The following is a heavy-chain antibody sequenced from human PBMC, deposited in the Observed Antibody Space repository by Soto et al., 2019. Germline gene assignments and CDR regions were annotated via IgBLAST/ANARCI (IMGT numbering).Heavy chain of an antibody. J-gene: IGHJ4*02. Sequence: QVQLVESGGGVVQPGRSLRLSCAASGFTFSSYGMHWVRQAPGKGLEWVAVIWYDGSNKYYADSVKGRFTISRDNSKNTLYLQMNSLRAEDTAVYYCARDAQWELVHFDYWGQGTLVTVSS. CDR3: ARDAQWELVHFDY. CDR1: GFTFSSYG. CDR2: IWYDGSNK. D-gene: IGHD1-26*01. V-gene: IGHV3-33*01.